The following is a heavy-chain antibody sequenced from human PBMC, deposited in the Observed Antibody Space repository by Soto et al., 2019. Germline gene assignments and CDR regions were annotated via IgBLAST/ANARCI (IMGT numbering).Heavy chain of an antibody. CDR3: ARLSRPRLLQRGGLFDP. CDR1: GYSFTSYW. CDR2: IDPSDSYT. D-gene: IGHD2-15*01. J-gene: IGHJ5*02. Sequence: VESLKISCKGSGYSFTSYWISWVRQMPGKGLEWMGRIDPSDSYTNYSPSFQGHVIISADKSISTAYLQWSSLKASDTAMYYCARLSRPRLLQRGGLFDPWGQGTLVTVSS. V-gene: IGHV5-10-1*01.